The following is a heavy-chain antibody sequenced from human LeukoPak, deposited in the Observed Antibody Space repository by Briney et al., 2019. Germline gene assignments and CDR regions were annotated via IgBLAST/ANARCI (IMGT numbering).Heavy chain of an antibody. CDR2: IYHSGST. V-gene: IGHV4-4*02. CDR1: GGSISSSNW. J-gene: IGHJ4*02. CDR3: ARPSGGYSSSSDY. Sequence: SGILSLTCAVSGGSISSSNWWSWVRQSPGKGLEGIGEIYHSGSTNYNPSLKSRVTVSMDKSKNQFSLKLTSVTAADTAVYYCARPSGGYSSSSDYWGQGTLVTVSS. D-gene: IGHD6-13*01.